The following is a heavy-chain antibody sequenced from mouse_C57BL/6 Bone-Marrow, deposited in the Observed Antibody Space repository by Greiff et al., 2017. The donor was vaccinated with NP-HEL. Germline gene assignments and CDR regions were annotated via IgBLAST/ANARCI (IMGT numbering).Heavy chain of an antibody. J-gene: IGHJ1*03. CDR2: IDPSDSET. Sequence: QVQLQQSGAELVRPGSSVKLSCKASGYTFTSYWMHWVKQRPIQGLEWIGNIDPSDSETHYIQKFKDKATLTVDKSSSTAYMQLSSLTSEDSAVYYCARESYGSSFYGYFDVWGTGTTVTVSS. D-gene: IGHD1-1*01. V-gene: IGHV1-52*01. CDR3: ARESYGSSFYGYFDV. CDR1: GYTFTSYW.